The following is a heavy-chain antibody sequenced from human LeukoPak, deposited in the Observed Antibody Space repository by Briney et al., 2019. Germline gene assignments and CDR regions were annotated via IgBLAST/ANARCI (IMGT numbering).Heavy chain of an antibody. V-gene: IGHV3-23*01. J-gene: IGHJ4*02. Sequence: GGSLRLSCAASGFTLSNYAMSWVRQAPGKGLEWVSTISDSGGSTYYADSVKGRFTISRDNSKNTLYLQMNSLRAEDTAIYYCAKDMGAPDYWGQGTLVTVSS. D-gene: IGHD1-26*01. CDR2: ISDSGGST. CDR1: GFTLSNYA. CDR3: AKDMGAPDY.